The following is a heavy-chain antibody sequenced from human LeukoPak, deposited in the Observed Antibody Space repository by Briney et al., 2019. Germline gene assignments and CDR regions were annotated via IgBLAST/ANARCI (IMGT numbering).Heavy chain of an antibody. CDR2: IYSDGRI. D-gene: IGHD5-18*01. J-gene: IGHJ4*02. CDR3: ARESGYSYGLAGFFDY. CDR1: GFTVSSNY. V-gene: IGHV3-53*01. Sequence: GGSLRLSCAASGFTVSSNYISWVRQAPGKVLEWVSVIYSDGRIHSADSVKGRFTISRDDSKNTLSLQMNSLRAEDTAVYYCARESGYSYGLAGFFDYWGQGTLVTVSS.